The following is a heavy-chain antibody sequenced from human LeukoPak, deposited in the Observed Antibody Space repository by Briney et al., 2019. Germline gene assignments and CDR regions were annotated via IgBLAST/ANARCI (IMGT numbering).Heavy chain of an antibody. CDR2: IYNSGST. V-gene: IGHV4-38-2*02. Sequence: SETLSLTCTVSGYSISSGYYWGWIRQPPGKGLEWIGSIYNSGSTYYNPSLKSRVTISVDTSKNQFSLRLSSVTAPGTAVYYCARAYHSSWYLNWFDPWGQGTLVTVSS. D-gene: IGHD6-13*01. CDR1: GYSISSGYY. J-gene: IGHJ5*02. CDR3: ARAYHSSWYLNWFDP.